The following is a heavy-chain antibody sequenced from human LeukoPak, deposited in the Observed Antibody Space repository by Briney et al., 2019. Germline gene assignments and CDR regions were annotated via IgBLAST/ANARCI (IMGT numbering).Heavy chain of an antibody. D-gene: IGHD4-17*01. J-gene: IGHJ1*01. CDR3: ARASPTTVTTWDFQH. V-gene: IGHV1-2*02. CDR2: INPNSGGT. CDR1: GYTFTGYY. Sequence: ASVKVFCKASGYTFTGYYMHWVRQAPGQGLEWMGWINPNSGGTNYAQKFQGRVTMTRDTSISTAYMELSRLRSDDTAVYYCARASPTTVTTWDFQHWGQGTLVTVSS.